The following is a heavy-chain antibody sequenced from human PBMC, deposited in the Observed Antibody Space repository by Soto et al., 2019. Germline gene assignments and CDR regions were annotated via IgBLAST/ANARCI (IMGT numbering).Heavy chain of an antibody. D-gene: IGHD3-22*01. V-gene: IGHV1-69*06. CDR1: GGTFSSYA. Sequence: GASVKVSFKASGGTFSSYAISWVRQAPGQGLEWMGGIIPIFGTANYAQKFQGRVTITADKSTSTAYMELSSLRSEDTAVYYCARGTSDSSGYYFDYWGQGTLVTVSS. J-gene: IGHJ4*02. CDR3: ARGTSDSSGYYFDY. CDR2: IIPIFGTA.